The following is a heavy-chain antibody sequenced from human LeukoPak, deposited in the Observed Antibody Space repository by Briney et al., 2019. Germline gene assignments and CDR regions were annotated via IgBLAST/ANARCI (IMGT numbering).Heavy chain of an antibody. CDR1: GFTVSSNY. Sequence: GGSLRLSCAASGFTVSSNYMSWVRQAPGKGLEWVGRIKSKTDGGTTDYAAPVKGRFTISRDDSKNTLYLQMNSLKTEDTAVYYCTTLYYDILTGYWPELVLDPWGQGTLVTVSS. CDR2: IKSKTDGGTT. J-gene: IGHJ5*02. D-gene: IGHD3-9*01. CDR3: TTLYYDILTGYWPELVLDP. V-gene: IGHV3-15*01.